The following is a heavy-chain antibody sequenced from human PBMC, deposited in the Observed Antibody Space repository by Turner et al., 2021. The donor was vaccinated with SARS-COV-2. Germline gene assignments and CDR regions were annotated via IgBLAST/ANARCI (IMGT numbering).Heavy chain of an antibody. V-gene: IGHV3-74*01. D-gene: IGHD2-15*01. J-gene: IGHJ6*02. CDR1: GFPFSNYW. CDR2: INSDGSST. CDR3: ASGGSWIYVMDV. Sequence: EVQLVESGGGLVQPGGSLRLSFAASGFPFSNYWMHWVRQAPGKGLVWVSRINSDGSSTRYADSVKGRFTISRDNAKNTLYLQMNSLRAEDTAVYYCASGGSWIYVMDVWGQGTTVTVSS.